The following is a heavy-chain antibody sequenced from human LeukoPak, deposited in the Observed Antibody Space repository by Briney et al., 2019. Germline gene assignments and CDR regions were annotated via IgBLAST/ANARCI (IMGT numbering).Heavy chain of an antibody. J-gene: IGHJ3*02. CDR3: AAARTGYCSSTSCYDAFDI. CDR2: INPNSGGT. Sequence: ASVKVSCKASGYTFTSYAMNWVRQAPGQGLEWMGWINPNSGGTNYAQKFQGRVTMTRDTSISTAYMELSRLRSDDTAVYYCAAARTGYCSSTSCYDAFDIWGRGTMVTVSS. V-gene: IGHV1-2*02. CDR1: GYTFTSYA. D-gene: IGHD2-2*01.